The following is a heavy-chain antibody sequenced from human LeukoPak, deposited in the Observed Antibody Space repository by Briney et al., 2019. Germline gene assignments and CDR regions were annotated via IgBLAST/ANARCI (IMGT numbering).Heavy chain of an antibody. Sequence: SQTLSLTCTVSGGSISSGGYYWSWIRQHPGKGLGWIGYIYYSGSTYYNPSLKSRVTISVDTSKNQFSLKLSSVTAADTAVYYCARDLETLYYYDSSGYYRHDAFDIWGQGTMVTVSS. D-gene: IGHD3-22*01. V-gene: IGHV4-31*03. CDR1: GGSISSGGYY. J-gene: IGHJ3*02. CDR3: ARDLETLYYYDSSGYYRHDAFDI. CDR2: IYYSGST.